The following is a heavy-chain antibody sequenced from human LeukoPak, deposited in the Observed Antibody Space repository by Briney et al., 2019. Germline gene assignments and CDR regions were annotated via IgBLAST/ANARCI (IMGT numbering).Heavy chain of an antibody. V-gene: IGHV1-8*01. D-gene: IGHD1-7*01. CDR1: GYTFTSYD. Sequence: ASVKVSCKASGYTFTSYDINWVRQATGQGLEWMGWINPNSGNTGYAQKFQGRVTMTRNTSISTAYMELSSLRSEDTAVYYCARGQYNWNYGYYYYYMDVWGKGTTVTVSS. J-gene: IGHJ6*03. CDR2: INPNSGNT. CDR3: ARGQYNWNYGYYYYYMDV.